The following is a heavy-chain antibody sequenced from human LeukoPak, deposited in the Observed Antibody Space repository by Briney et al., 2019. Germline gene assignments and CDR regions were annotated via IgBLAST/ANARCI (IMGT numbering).Heavy chain of an antibody. D-gene: IGHD3-9*01. CDR1: GFTFSNYG. CDR2: ISGSGATT. V-gene: IGHV3-23*01. CDR3: ARDTSSYDILTGYYLFDY. Sequence: GGSLRLSCAASGFTFSNYGMSWVRQAPGKGLEWVSAISGSGATTYSAASVKGRITISRDNSQNTLYLQMNRLRAEDTAVYYCARDTSSYDILTGYYLFDYWGQGTLVTVSS. J-gene: IGHJ4*02.